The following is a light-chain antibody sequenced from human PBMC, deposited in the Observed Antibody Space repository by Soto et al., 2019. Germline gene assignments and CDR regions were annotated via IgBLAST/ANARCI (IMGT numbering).Light chain of an antibody. CDR2: AAS. J-gene: IGKJ4*01. Sequence: DIQMTQSPSSLSASVGDRVTITCRASQGISSYLNWYQQKPGKAPKLLIYAASSLQSGVPSRFSGGGSGTDFTLTISSLQPADFATYYCQQTNITPLTFGGGTKVDIK. CDR3: QQTNITPLT. CDR1: QGISSY. V-gene: IGKV1-39*01.